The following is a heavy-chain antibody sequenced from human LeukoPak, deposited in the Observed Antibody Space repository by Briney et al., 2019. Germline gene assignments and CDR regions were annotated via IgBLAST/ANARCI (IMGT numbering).Heavy chain of an antibody. CDR2: MNPNSGNT. CDR3: ARANTMVRGVIPYY. V-gene: IGHV1-8*01. CDR1: GYTLTSYD. J-gene: IGHJ4*02. Sequence: GASVKVSCKASGYTLTSYDINWVRQATGQGLEWMGWMNPNSGNTGYAQKFQGRVTMTRNTSISTAYMELSSLRSEDTAVYYCARANTMVRGVIPYYWGRGTLVTVSS. D-gene: IGHD3-10*01.